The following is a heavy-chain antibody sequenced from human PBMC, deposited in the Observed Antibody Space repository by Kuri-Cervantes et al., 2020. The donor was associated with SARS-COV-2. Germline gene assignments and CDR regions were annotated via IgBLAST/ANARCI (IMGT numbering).Heavy chain of an antibody. J-gene: IGHJ4*02. CDR1: GFTFSGHW. V-gene: IGHV3-74*01. D-gene: IGHD1-1*01. Sequence: GGSLRLSCAASGFTFSGHWIHWVRQAPGKGLVWVSRINSDGSYTNNADSVKGRFTLSRDNAKNMLFLQMNSLRAEDTAAYYCVRDGDHWNFDYWGQGTLVTVSS. CDR2: INSDGSYT. CDR3: VRDGDHWNFDY.